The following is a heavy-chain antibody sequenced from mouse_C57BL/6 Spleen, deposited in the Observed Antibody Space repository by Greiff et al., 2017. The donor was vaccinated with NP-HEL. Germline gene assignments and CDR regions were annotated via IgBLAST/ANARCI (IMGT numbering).Heavy chain of an antibody. CDR2: IYPGSGST. J-gene: IGHJ2*01. Sequence: VQLQQSGAELVKPGASVKMSCKASGYTFTSYWITWVKQRPGQGLEWIGDIYPGSGSTNYNEKFKSKATLTVDTSSSTAYMQLSSLTSEDSAVYYCARGATVVATNYLDYWGQGTTLTVSS. CDR3: ARGATVVATNYLDY. CDR1: GYTFTSYW. V-gene: IGHV1-55*01. D-gene: IGHD1-1*01.